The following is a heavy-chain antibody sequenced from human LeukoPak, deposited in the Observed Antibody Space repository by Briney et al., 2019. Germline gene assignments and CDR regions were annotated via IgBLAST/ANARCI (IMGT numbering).Heavy chain of an antibody. CDR3: ARTEYSSGWAKDFDY. Sequence: PGGSLRLSCAASGFTFSSYAMSWVRQAPGKGLEWVSAISGSGGSTYYADSVKGRFTISRDNSKNTLYLQMNSLRAEDTAVYYCARTEYSSGWAKDFDYWGQGTLVTVSS. D-gene: IGHD6-19*01. CDR1: GFTFSSYA. J-gene: IGHJ4*02. V-gene: IGHV3-23*01. CDR2: ISGSGGST.